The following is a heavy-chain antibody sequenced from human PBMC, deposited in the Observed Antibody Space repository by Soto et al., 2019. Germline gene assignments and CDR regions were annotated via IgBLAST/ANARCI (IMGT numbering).Heavy chain of an antibody. D-gene: IGHD6-13*01. CDR3: AKDLGAAGAFDF. Sequence: EVQLLESGGGLVQPGWSLRLSCAAAGFDFRAYAMSWVRQAPGKGLEWVSAVTGRGATTDYADSVKGRFTISRDNSKNMLYLQMNSLRTEDTAVYYCAKDLGAAGAFDFWCQGTLVTVSS. J-gene: IGHJ4*02. CDR1: GFDFRAYA. V-gene: IGHV3-23*01. CDR2: VTGRGATT.